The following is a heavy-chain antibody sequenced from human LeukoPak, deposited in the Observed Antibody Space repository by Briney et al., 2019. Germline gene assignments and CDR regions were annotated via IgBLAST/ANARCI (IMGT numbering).Heavy chain of an antibody. CDR1: GFPFSDYY. CDR2: ISSDSSYT. Sequence: GGSLRLSCAAPGFPFSDYYMTWIRQAPGKGLECVSYISSDSSYTNYADSVKGRFTIARDNAKNSLSLRMHSLRAEDTAVYYCARGKRDYFDYWGQGTLVTVSS. CDR3: ARGKRDYFDY. V-gene: IGHV3-11*05. J-gene: IGHJ4*02.